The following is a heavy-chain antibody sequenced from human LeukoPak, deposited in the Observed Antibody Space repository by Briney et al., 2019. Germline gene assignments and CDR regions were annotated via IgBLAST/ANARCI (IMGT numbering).Heavy chain of an antibody. CDR1: GGSISSSNW. CDR3: ARDPGDGYSVWYFDL. D-gene: IGHD5-24*01. V-gene: IGHV4-4*02. CDR2: IYHSAST. Sequence: PSETLSLTCAVSGGSISSSNWWSWVRQPPGKGLEWIGEIYHSASTNYNPSLKSRVTISVDTSKNQFSLKVSSVTAADTALYYCARDPGDGYSVWYFDLWGRGTPVTVSS. J-gene: IGHJ2*01.